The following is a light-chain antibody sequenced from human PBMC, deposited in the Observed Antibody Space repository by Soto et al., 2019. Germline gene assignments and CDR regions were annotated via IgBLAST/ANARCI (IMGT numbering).Light chain of an antibody. V-gene: IGKV1-5*01. CDR3: QQYSSYSS. Sequence: DIQMTQSPSTLSASVGDRVTITCRASQSISGWLAWYQQKPGKAPNLLISDASSLESGVPSRFSGSGSGTEFTLTISGLQPDDFAAYYCQQYSSYSSFGQGTKLEIK. CDR2: DAS. CDR1: QSISGW. J-gene: IGKJ2*01.